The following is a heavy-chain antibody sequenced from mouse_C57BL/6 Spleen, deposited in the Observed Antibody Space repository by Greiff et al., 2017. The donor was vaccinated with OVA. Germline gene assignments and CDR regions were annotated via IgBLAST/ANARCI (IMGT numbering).Heavy chain of an antibody. D-gene: IGHD2-1*01. CDR1: GYSITSGYY. CDR2: ISYDGSN. Sequence: EVKLQESGPGLVKPSQSLSLTCSVTGYSITSGYYWNWLRQFPGNKLEWMGYISYDGSNNYNPSLKNRISITRDTSKNQFFLKLNSVTTEDTATYYCASYGNYDWFAYWGQGTLVTVSA. J-gene: IGHJ3*01. V-gene: IGHV3-6*01. CDR3: ASYGNYDWFAY.